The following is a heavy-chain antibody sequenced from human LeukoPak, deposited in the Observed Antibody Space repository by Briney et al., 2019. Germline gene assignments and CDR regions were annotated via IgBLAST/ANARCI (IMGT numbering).Heavy chain of an antibody. CDR3: AREGRTGTTRNYAFDI. D-gene: IGHD1-7*01. V-gene: IGHV1-2*02. J-gene: IGHJ3*02. CDR2: INPNSGGT. CDR1: GYTFTGYY. Sequence: ASVKVSCKASGYTFTGYYMHWVRQAPGQGLEWMGWINPNSGGTNYAQKFQGRVTMTRDTSISTAYMELSRLRSDDTAVYHCAREGRTGTTRNYAFDIWGQGTMVTVSS.